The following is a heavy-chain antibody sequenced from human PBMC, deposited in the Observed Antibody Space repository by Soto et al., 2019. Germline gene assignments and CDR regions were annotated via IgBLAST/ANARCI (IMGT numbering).Heavy chain of an antibody. CDR3: ARDLWVEPELYYYGMDV. V-gene: IGHV4-59*12. J-gene: IGHJ6*02. D-gene: IGHD1-1*01. Sequence: SETLSLTCIVSGGSITSYHWSWIRQFPGKGLEWIAYTSYSGFTYYNPSLKSRLTISVDTSKNHFSLRLTSVTAADTAVYYCARDLWVEPELYYYGMDVWGQGTTVTVS. CDR2: TSYSGFT. CDR1: GGSITSYH.